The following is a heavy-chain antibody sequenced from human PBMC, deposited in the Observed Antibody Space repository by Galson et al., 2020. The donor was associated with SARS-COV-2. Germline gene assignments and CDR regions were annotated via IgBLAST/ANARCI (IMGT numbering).Heavy chain of an antibody. CDR1: GGTFSSYA. J-gene: IGHJ4*02. D-gene: IGHD6-19*01. Sequence: SVKVSCKASGGTFSSYAISWVRQAPGQGLEWMGGIIPIFGTANYAQKFQGRVTITADESTSTAYMELNSLRAEDTAVYYCAREYGSGWVYFDYWGQGTLVTVSS. V-gene: IGHV1-69*13. CDR2: IIPIFGTA. CDR3: AREYGSGWVYFDY.